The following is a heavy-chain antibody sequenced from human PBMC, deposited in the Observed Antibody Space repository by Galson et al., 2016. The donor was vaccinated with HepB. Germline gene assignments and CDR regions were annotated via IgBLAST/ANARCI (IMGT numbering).Heavy chain of an antibody. J-gene: IGHJ4*02. V-gene: IGHV4-39*01. Sequence: ETLSLTCTVSGGSISSSTYYWTWIRQPPGKGLEWIGAVYYTGRTYHNPSLKSRLTISVDTSKSQFSLKLTSVNAADTAVYYCASKFYSANYYGCDYWGQGTLVTVAS. CDR2: VYYTGRT. CDR1: GGSISSSTYY. D-gene: IGHD3-10*01. CDR3: ASKFYSANYYGCDY.